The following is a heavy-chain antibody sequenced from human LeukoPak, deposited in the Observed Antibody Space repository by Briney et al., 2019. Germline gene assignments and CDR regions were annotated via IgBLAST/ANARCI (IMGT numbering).Heavy chain of an antibody. D-gene: IGHD6-13*01. CDR3: AKVMERGQQVITDVIDV. CDR2: ISGSGSST. V-gene: IGHV3-23*01. Sequence: GGSLRLSCAASGFTFSSYPMHWVRLAPGKGLEWVSSISGSGSSTYFADSVKGRFTISRDNSKNTLYLHMNCLRAEDTAVYYCAKVMERGQQVITDVIDVWGQGTVVTVSS. J-gene: IGHJ3*01. CDR1: GFTFSSYP.